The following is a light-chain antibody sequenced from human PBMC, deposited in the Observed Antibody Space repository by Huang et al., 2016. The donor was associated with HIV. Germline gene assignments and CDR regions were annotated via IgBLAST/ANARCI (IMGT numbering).Light chain of an antibody. J-gene: IGKJ4*01. V-gene: IGKV3-11*01. CDR3: QQRSKWPALT. CDR2: DVS. CDR1: QSVSSH. Sequence: EIVLTQSPGTLSLSPGARATLSCRASQSVSSHLAWYQQKPGQAPRLLIYDVSNRATGIPVRFSGSGSGTDFTLTISSLEPEDFAIYYCQQRSKWPALTFGGGTKVEIK.